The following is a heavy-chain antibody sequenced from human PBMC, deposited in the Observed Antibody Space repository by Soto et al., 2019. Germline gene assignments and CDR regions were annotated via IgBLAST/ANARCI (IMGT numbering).Heavy chain of an antibody. CDR3: TRKRFGMDV. J-gene: IGHJ6*02. V-gene: IGHV3-7*03. CDR1: GFAFSSSW. Sequence: GGSLRLSCAASGFAFSSSWMSWVRQAPGKGLEWVANIKEDGSEKDYVDPVKGRFTITRDNAKNSLYLQMNSLRAEDTAVYFCTRKRFGMDVWGQGTTVTVSS. CDR2: IKEDGSEK.